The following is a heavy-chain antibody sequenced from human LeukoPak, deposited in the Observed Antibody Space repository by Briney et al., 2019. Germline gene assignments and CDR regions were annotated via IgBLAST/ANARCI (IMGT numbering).Heavy chain of an antibody. CDR3: ARVGLGDAFDI. CDR1: GYSFTSYC. V-gene: IGHV1-18*01. J-gene: IGHJ3*02. D-gene: IGHD1-26*01. CDR2: ISPYNGNT. Sequence: ASVKVSCKASGYSFTSYCITWVRQAPGQGLEWMGWISPYNGNTNYAQKLQGRVTMTTDTSTSTAYMELRSLRSDDTAVYYCARVGLGDAFDIWGQGTMVTVSS.